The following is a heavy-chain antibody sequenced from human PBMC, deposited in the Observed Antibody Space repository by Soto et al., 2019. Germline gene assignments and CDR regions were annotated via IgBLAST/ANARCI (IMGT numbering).Heavy chain of an antibody. Sequence: QVQLVQSGAEVKQPGSSVKVSCKASGGTFSSYAISWVRQAPGQGLEWMGVIIPIFGTANYAQKFQGRVTITADESTSTAYMELSSLRSEDTAVYYCARGAHYYDSSGYYPGWFDPWGQGTLVTVSS. D-gene: IGHD3-22*01. CDR1: GGTFSSYA. J-gene: IGHJ5*02. V-gene: IGHV1-69*01. CDR2: IIPIFGTA. CDR3: ARGAHYYDSSGYYPGWFDP.